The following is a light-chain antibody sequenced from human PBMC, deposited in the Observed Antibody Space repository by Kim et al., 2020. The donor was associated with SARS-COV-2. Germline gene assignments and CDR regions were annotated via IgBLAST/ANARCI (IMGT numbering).Light chain of an antibody. J-gene: IGKJ2*01. Sequence: SASVGDRVTITCRASQTISTWLAWYQQKPGKAPKLLLYLASTLESGVPSRFSGSGSGTEFTLTIDSLQPDVFATYYCQHYIRFPYTFGQGTKLEI. CDR3: QHYIRFPYT. CDR1: QTISTW. CDR2: LAS. V-gene: IGKV1-5*03.